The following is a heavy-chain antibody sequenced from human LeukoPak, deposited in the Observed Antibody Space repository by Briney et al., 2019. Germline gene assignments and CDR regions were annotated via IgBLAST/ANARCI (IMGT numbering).Heavy chain of an antibody. Sequence: EASVKVSCKASGGTFSSYAISWVRQAPGQGLEWMGGIIPIFGTANYAQKFQGRVTITADKSTSTAYMELSSLRSEDTAVYYCATTYGDYSLSNVFDYWGQGTLVTVSS. CDR1: GGTFSSYA. CDR3: ATTYGDYSLSNVFDY. CDR2: IIPIFGTA. D-gene: IGHD4-17*01. V-gene: IGHV1-69*06. J-gene: IGHJ4*02.